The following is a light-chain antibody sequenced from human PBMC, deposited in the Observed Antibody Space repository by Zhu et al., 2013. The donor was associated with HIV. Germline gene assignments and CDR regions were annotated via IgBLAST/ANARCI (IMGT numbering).Light chain of an antibody. V-gene: IGLV3-21*01. CDR2: GKN. CDR3: QSYDDNNQGV. J-gene: IGLJ3*02. Sequence: SYVLTQPPSVSVAPGKTARITCGGNNIGSKSVHWYQQKPGQAPVLVMSGKNDRPSGIPDRFSGSRSGDTASLTITGAHAEDEADYYCQSYDDNNQGVFGGGTRLTVL. CDR1: NIGSKS.